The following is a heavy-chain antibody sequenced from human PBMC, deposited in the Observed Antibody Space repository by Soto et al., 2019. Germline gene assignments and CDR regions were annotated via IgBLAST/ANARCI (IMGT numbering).Heavy chain of an antibody. CDR3: AHSPTTVSAFDI. Sequence: QITLKESGPTLVKPTQTLTLTCTFSGFSLSTSGVGVGWIRQPPGKALEWLALIYWDDDKRYSPSLKSRLTITKDTSKTQVVLTMTNMVPVDTATYYCAHSPTTVSAFDIWGQGTMVTVSS. J-gene: IGHJ3*02. D-gene: IGHD4-17*01. CDR2: IYWDDDK. CDR1: GFSLSTSGVG. V-gene: IGHV2-5*02.